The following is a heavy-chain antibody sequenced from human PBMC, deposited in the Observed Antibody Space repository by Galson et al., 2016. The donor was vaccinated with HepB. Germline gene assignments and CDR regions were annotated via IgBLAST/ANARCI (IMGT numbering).Heavy chain of an antibody. J-gene: IGHJ4*02. V-gene: IGHV2-5*01. CDR2: IYWNDDK. D-gene: IGHD3-10*01. CDR3: AHRRTSADYGSGKDHYFDY. CDR1: GFSLSSSGVG. Sequence: PSLVKPTQTLTLTCTFSGFSLSSSGVGVGWIRQSPGKALEWLALIYWNDDKRYSPSLNSRLTITKDTSKNQVVLTLTNMDPGDTATYYFAHRRTSADYGSGKDHYFDYWGQGTLVTVSS.